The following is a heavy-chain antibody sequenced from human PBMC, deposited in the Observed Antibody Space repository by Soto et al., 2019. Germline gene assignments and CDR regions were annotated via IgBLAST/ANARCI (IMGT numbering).Heavy chain of an antibody. D-gene: IGHD4-17*01. V-gene: IGHV3-30*18. CDR2: MSYDGSK. Sequence: GGSLRLSCAAAGFTFSSYGMHWVRQAPGTGLEWVAVMSYDGSKYYADTVKGRFTISRDNSKNTLYLQINSLRPEDTAVYYCAKDFTPWFGDYFYYYYGMDVWDQGTTVIVSS. CDR3: AKDFTPWFGDYFYYYYGMDV. J-gene: IGHJ6*02. CDR1: GFTFSSYG.